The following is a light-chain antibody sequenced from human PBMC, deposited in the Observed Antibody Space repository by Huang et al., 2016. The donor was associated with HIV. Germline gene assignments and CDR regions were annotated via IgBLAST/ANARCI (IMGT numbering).Light chain of an antibody. CDR3: QQYNTYPYT. Sequence: DIQMTQSPSTLSASVGDRVTITCRASQSISSWLAWYQQKPGKAPKLLIYDASSLESGVPPRFSGSGSGTEFTLTINSLQPDNFATYYCQQYNTYPYTFDQGTKLEIK. V-gene: IGKV1-5*01. CDR2: DAS. CDR1: QSISSW. J-gene: IGKJ2*01.